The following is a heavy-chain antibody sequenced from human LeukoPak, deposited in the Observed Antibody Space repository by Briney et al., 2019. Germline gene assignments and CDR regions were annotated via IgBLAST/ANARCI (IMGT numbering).Heavy chain of an antibody. V-gene: IGHV3-30*04. J-gene: IGHJ4*02. Sequence: GGSLRLSCAAPGFTFSSYAMHWVRQAPGKGLEWVAVISYDGSNKYYADSVKGRFTISRDNSKNTLYLQMNSLRAEDTAVYYCARDGDYGDYFDYWGQGTLVTVSS. CDR2: ISYDGSNK. CDR1: GFTFSSYA. D-gene: IGHD4-17*01. CDR3: ARDGDYGDYFDY.